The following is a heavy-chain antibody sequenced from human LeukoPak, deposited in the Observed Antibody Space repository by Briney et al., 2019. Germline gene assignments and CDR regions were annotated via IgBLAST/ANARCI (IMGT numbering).Heavy chain of an antibody. Sequence: SETLSLTCAVYGGSFSGYYWSWIRQPPGKGLEWIGEINHRGSTNYNPSLKSRVTISVDTSKNQFSLKLSSVTAADTAVYYCARDPEFLGGERNAFDIWGQGTMVTVSS. V-gene: IGHV4-34*01. CDR2: INHRGST. CDR1: GGSFSGYY. D-gene: IGHD3-16*01. J-gene: IGHJ3*02. CDR3: ARDPEFLGGERNAFDI.